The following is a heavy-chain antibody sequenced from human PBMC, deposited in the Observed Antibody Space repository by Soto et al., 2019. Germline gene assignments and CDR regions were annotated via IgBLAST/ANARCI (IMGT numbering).Heavy chain of an antibody. J-gene: IGHJ4*02. CDR3: ARNRPGDILTGYYTDY. CDR1: RYSFASYW. CDR2: IYPGDSDT. D-gene: IGHD3-9*01. V-gene: IGHV5-51*01. Sequence: PGESLKISCKGSRYSFASYWIGWVRQMPGKGLEWMGIIYPGDSDTRYSPSFQGQVTISADKSISTAYLQWSSLKASDTAMYYCARNRPGDILTGYYTDYWGQGTLVSVSS.